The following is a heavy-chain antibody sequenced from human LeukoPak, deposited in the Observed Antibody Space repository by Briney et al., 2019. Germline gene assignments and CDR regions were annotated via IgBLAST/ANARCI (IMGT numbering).Heavy chain of an antibody. CDR2: ISSSGSTI. D-gene: IGHD6-19*01. CDR1: GFTFSNYE. CDR3: ARDKVGGSMAGSNFDY. V-gene: IGHV3-48*03. J-gene: IGHJ4*02. Sequence: GGSLRLSCAASGFTFSNYEMHWVRQAPGKGLEWVSYISSSGSTIYYADSLKGRFTISRDNAKNSLYLQMNSLRGEDTAVYYCARDKVGGSMAGSNFDYWGQGTLVTVSS.